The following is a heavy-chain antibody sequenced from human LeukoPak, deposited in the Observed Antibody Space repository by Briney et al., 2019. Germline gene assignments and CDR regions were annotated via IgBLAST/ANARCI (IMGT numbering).Heavy chain of an antibody. Sequence: AASVKVSCKASGGTFSSYAISWVGQAPGQGLEWMGGIMAVFGTANYAQKFQGRVTITADESTSTAYMELSSLRSEDTAVYYCARETITMVRGVMGFGDYWGQGTLVTVSS. CDR3: ARETITMVRGVMGFGDY. CDR2: IMAVFGTA. CDR1: GGTFSSYA. D-gene: IGHD3-10*01. V-gene: IGHV1-69*13. J-gene: IGHJ4*02.